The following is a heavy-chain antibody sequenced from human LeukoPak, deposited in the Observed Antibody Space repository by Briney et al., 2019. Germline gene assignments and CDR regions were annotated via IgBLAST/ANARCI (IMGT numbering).Heavy chain of an antibody. D-gene: IGHD2-15*01. CDR2: IYYSGST. J-gene: IGHJ4*02. V-gene: IGHV4-59*01. Sequence: SETLSLTCTVSGGSISSYYWSWIRQPPGKGLEWIGYIYYSGSTNYNPSLKSRVTISVDTSKNQFSLKLSSVTAADPAVYYCARSGEPYCSGGSSYRKGSFDYWGQGTLSPSPQ. CDR3: ARSGEPYCSGGSSYRKGSFDY. CDR1: GGSISSYY.